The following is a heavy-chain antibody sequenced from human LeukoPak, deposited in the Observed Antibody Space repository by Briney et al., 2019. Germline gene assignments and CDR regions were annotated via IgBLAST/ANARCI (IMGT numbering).Heavy chain of an antibody. CDR2: ISSSSSYT. Sequence: GGSLRLSCAASGFTFSDYYMSWIREAPGEGLEWVSYISSSSSYTNYADSVKGRFTISRDNAKNSLYLQMNSLRAEDTAVYYCARRVMAAAGSNWFDPWGQGTLVTVSS. D-gene: IGHD6-13*01. V-gene: IGHV3-11*06. CDR3: ARRVMAAAGSNWFDP. CDR1: GFTFSDYY. J-gene: IGHJ5*02.